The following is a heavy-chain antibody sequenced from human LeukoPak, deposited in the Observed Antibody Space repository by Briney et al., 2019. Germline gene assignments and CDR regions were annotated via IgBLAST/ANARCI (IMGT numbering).Heavy chain of an antibody. D-gene: IGHD3-9*01. CDR3: AGGITIRNLDY. CDR1: GGSISSSSYY. Sequence: SETLSLTCTVSGGSISSSSYYWGWIRQPPGKGLEWIGSIYYSGSTYYNPSLKSRVTISVDTSKNQFSLKLSSVTAADTAVYYCAGGITIRNLDYWGQGTLVTVSS. CDR2: IYYSGST. V-gene: IGHV4-39*07. J-gene: IGHJ4*02.